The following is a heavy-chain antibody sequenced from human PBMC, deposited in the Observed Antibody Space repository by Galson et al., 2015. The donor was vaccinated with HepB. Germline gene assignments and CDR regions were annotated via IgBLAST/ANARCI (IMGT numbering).Heavy chain of an antibody. D-gene: IGHD6-25*01. Sequence: SVKVSCKASGYTFTGHYMHWVRQAPGQGLEWMGRIIPDSGGINYAQKFKGRVTMTRDTSISTAYIELSRLTSDDTAVYYCARIPHRAAILTANDAFDIWGQGTMVTVSS. J-gene: IGHJ3*02. CDR2: IIPDSGGI. CDR1: GYTFTGHY. CDR3: ARIPHRAAILTANDAFDI. V-gene: IGHV1-2*06.